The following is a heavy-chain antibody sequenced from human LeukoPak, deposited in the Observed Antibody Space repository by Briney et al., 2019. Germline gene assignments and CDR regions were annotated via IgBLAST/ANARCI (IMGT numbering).Heavy chain of an antibody. CDR3: ARDGGGDRHEGYFDS. J-gene: IGHJ4*02. CDR2: LYSADTT. Sequence: KAGGSQRLSCAASGFSVSNYYMNWVRQPPGKGLGWVSVLYSADTTYFADSVKGRFSISRDISKNMIFLEMNNLRAEDTAVYYCARDGGGDRHEGYFDSWGQGTLVTVSS. CDR1: GFSVSNYY. V-gene: IGHV3-66*01. D-gene: IGHD3-16*01.